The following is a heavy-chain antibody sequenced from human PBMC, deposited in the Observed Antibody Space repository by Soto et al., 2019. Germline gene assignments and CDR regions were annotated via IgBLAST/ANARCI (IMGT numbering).Heavy chain of an antibody. CDR1: GYSFTSYW. D-gene: IGHD5-18*01. CDR3: ARREMATAKPFDY. J-gene: IGHJ4*02. V-gene: IGHV5-51*01. Sequence: GESLKISCKGSGYSFTSYWIGWVRQMPGKGLEWMGIIYPGDSDTRYSPSFQGQVTISADKSISTAYLQWSSLKASDTATYYCARREMATAKPFDYWGQGTLVTVSS. CDR2: IYPGDSDT.